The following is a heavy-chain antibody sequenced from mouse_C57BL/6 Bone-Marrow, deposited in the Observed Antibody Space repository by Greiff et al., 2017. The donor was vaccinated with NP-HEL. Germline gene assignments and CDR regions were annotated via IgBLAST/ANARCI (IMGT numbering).Heavy chain of an antibody. CDR1: GYAFSSSW. D-gene: IGHD1-1*01. CDR2: IYPGDGDT. CDR3: ARGFLRDY. J-gene: IGHJ2*01. V-gene: IGHV1-82*01. Sequence: QVTLKVSGPELVKPGASVKISCKASGYAFSSSWMNWVKQRPGKGLEWIGRIYPGDGDTNYNGKFKGKATLSADKSSSTAYMQLSSLTSEDSAVYFCARGFLRDYWGQGTTLTVSS.